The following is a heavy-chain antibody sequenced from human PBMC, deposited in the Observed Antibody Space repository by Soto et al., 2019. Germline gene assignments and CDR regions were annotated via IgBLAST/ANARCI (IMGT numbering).Heavy chain of an antibody. J-gene: IGHJ3*02. V-gene: IGHV1-58*01. CDR3: AAELYSGGRCCSFDI. CDR2: IVVGAGNT. Sequence: QMQVVQSGPEVKTPGTSVKVSCKASGFTFSNSAVQWVRQARGQRLEWMGWIVVGAGNTNYAQELQGRLTITRDVSTNTAYMELRRLRSEDTAVYYCAAELYSGGRCCSFDIWGQGTMVTVSS. D-gene: IGHD2-15*01. CDR1: GFTFSNSA.